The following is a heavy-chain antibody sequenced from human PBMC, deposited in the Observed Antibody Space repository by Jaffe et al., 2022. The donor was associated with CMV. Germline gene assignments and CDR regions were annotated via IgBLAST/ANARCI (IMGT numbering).Heavy chain of an antibody. D-gene: IGHD6-13*01. CDR3: AKDIQGSSSWRYYYGMDV. V-gene: IGHV3-9*01. Sequence: EVQLVESGGGLVQPGRSLRLSCAASGFTFDDYAMHWVRQAPGKGLEWVSGISWNSGSIGYADSVKGRFTISRDNAKNSLYLQMNSLRAEDTALYYCAKDIQGSSSWRYYYGMDVWGQGTTVTVSS. J-gene: IGHJ6*02. CDR2: ISWNSGSI. CDR1: GFTFDDYA.